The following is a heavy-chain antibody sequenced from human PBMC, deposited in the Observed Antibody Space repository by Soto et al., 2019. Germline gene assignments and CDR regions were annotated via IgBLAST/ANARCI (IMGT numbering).Heavy chain of an antibody. CDR3: ARDFVEVPSALYYFDN. CDR1: GYDFSTSW. D-gene: IGHD2-2*01. V-gene: IGHV5-51*01. CDR2: IYPAAPDI. J-gene: IGHJ4*02. Sequence: GESLKISCKGSGYDFSTSWIGWVRQKPGQGLEWMGIIYPAAPDIRHSPSFQGQVTISADRSVSTAYLQWSSLRSEDTAVYYCARDFVEVPSALYYFDNWGQGTLVTVSS.